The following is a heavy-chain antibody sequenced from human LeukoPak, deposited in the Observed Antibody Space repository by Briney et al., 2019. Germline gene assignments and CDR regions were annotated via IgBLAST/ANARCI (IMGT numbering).Heavy chain of an antibody. V-gene: IGHV3-21*01. Sequence: GGSLRLSCAASGFTFSSYSMNWVRQAPGKGLEWVSSISRSSSYIYYADSVKGRFTISRDNAKNSLYLQMNSLRAEDTAVYYCARVHLTILRYYYYYMDVWGKGTTVTVSS. D-gene: IGHD3-3*01. CDR2: ISRSSSYI. J-gene: IGHJ6*03. CDR1: GFTFSSYS. CDR3: ARVHLTILRYYYYYMDV.